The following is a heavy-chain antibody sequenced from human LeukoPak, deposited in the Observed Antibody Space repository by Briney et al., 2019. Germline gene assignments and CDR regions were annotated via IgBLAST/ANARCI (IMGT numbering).Heavy chain of an antibody. D-gene: IGHD6-19*01. Sequence: GASVKVSCKASGYTFTGYYMHWVRQAPGQGLEWMGWINPNSGGTNYAQKFQGRVTMTRDTSISTAYMELSSLRSEDTAVYYCARYYSGRYYFDYWGQGTLVTVSS. J-gene: IGHJ4*02. CDR2: INPNSGGT. CDR3: ARYYSGRYYFDY. CDR1: GYTFTGYY. V-gene: IGHV1-2*02.